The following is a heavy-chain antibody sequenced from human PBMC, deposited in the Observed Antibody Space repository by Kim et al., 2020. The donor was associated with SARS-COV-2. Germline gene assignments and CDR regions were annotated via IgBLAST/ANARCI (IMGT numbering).Heavy chain of an antibody. Sequence: GGSLRLSCAASGFTFRNHGMHWVRQAPGKGLEWVAVIWYDGSNKYYGDSVKGRFTISRDNSKNTNTLYLQMNSLRAEDTAVYYCARDIASTHFDYWSQGTLVSVSS. J-gene: IGHJ4*02. D-gene: IGHD6-13*01. CDR3: ARDIASTHFDY. V-gene: IGHV3-33*01. CDR1: GFTFRNHG. CDR2: IWYDGSNK.